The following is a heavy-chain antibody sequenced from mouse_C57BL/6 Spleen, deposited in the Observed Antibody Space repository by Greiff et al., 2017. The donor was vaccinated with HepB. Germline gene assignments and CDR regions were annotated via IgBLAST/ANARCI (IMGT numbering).Heavy chain of an antibody. CDR1: GYTFTSYW. Sequence: VQLQQPGAELVMPGASVKLSCKASGYTFTSYWMHWVKQRPGQGLEWIGEIDPSDSYTNYNQKFKGKSTLTVDKSSSTAYMQLSSLTSEDSAVYYCARWNDMYYIDYWGQGTTLTVSS. D-gene: IGHD2-3*01. CDR2: IDPSDSYT. V-gene: IGHV1-69*01. J-gene: IGHJ2*01. CDR3: ARWNDMYYIDY.